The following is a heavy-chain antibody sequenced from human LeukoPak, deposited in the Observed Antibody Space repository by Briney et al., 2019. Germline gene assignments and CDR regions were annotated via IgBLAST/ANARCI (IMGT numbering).Heavy chain of an antibody. CDR2: INHSGST. CDR3: ARGYFDSSGYSPLDF. V-gene: IGHV4-34*01. Sequence: SETLSLTCAVYGGSFSGYYWNWIRQPPGKGLEWIGEINHSGSTNYNPSLKSRVTISVDTSKNQFSLKLSSVTAADTALYYCARGYFDSSGYSPLDFWGQGTLVTVSS. D-gene: IGHD3-22*01. CDR1: GGSFSGYY. J-gene: IGHJ4*02.